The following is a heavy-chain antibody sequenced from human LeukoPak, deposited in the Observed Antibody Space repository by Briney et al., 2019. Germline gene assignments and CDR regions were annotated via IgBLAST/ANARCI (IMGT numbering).Heavy chain of an antibody. CDR2: INPSGGST. D-gene: IGHD6-13*01. CDR1: GYTFTSYG. J-gene: IGHJ4*02. Sequence: ASVTVSCKASGYTFTSYGISWVRQAPGQGLEWMGIINPSGGSTSYAQKFQGRVTMTRDTSTSTVYMELSSLRSEDTAVYYCARTIAEETNWGQGTLVTVSS. CDR3: ARTIAEETN. V-gene: IGHV1-46*01.